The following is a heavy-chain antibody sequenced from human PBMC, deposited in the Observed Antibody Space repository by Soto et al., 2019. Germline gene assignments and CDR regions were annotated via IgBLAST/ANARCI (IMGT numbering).Heavy chain of an antibody. CDR2: IYTTGNI. J-gene: IGHJ5*02. Sequence: PSWTLSLTCNVSVASTAVYYWSWIRQSPAKGLEWIARIYTTGNINYNPSRRSRATMSRDSSKNQLFLKLTSVTVADTAVYYCVRDRLNWFDPWGHGVLVTVSS. CDR1: VASTAVYY. CDR3: VRDRLNWFDP. V-gene: IGHV4-4*07.